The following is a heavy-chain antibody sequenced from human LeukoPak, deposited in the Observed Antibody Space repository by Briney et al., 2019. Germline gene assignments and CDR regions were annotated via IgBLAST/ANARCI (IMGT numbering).Heavy chain of an antibody. CDR3: ARGYYYDSSGYRPPFDY. D-gene: IGHD3-22*01. J-gene: IGHJ4*02. CDR2: IYYSGST. Sequence: SETLSLTCGVYGGSFSGYYWSWLRQPPGKGLEWIGSIYYSGSTYYNPSLKSRVTISVDTSKNQFSLKLSSVTAADTAVYYCARGYYYDSSGYRPPFDYWGQGTLVTVSS. V-gene: IGHV4-34*01. CDR1: GGSFSGYY.